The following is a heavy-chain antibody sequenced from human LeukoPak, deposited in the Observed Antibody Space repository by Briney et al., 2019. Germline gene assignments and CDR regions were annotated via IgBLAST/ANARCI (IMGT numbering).Heavy chain of an antibody. CDR2: ISGSGGST. V-gene: IGHV3-23*01. CDR3: AKDASTTLTTGGYLDV. CDR1: GFTFSSYA. J-gene: IGHJ2*01. Sequence: PGGSLRLSCAASGFTFSSYARSWVRQAPGKGLEWVSAISGSGGSTYYADSVKGRFTISRDNSKNTLYLQMSSLRAVDTAVYYCAKDASTTLTTGGYLDVWGRGTLVTVSS. D-gene: IGHD4-11*01.